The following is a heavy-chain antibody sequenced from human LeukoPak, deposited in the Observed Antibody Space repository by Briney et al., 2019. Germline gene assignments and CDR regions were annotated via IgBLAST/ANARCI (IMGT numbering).Heavy chain of an antibody. D-gene: IGHD3-22*01. Sequence: GGSLRLSCAASGFRFSSYWMSWVRQAPGKGLEWVANTNQGGSEKYYVDSVKGRFTISRDNAKNSLYLQMNSLRAEDTAVYYCAREKGYDSSGYYLRALDYWGQGTLVTVSS. CDR1: GFRFSSYW. CDR3: AREKGYDSSGYYLRALDY. J-gene: IGHJ4*02. CDR2: TNQGGSEK. V-gene: IGHV3-7*01.